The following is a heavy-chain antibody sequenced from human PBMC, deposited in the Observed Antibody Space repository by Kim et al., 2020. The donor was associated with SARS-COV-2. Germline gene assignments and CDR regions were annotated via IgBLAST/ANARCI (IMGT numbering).Heavy chain of an antibody. Sequence: SGRTHYTPTHKNRLPISVETSKNRFSLNLSSVTAADTAVYYCARGFDLWGRGTLVTVSS. CDR2: SGRT. V-gene: IGHV4-59*09. CDR3: ARGFDL. J-gene: IGHJ2*01.